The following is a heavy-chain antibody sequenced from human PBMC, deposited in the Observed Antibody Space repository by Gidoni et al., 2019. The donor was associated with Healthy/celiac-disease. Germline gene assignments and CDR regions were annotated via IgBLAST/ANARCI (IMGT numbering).Heavy chain of an antibody. V-gene: IGHV3-23*01. CDR3: AKKVAGVVVPAAYFDY. CDR2: SSGSGGST. J-gene: IGHJ4*02. Sequence: EVQLLESGGGLVQPGGSLRLSCAASGFTFSSYAMSWVRQAPGKGLEWVSASSGSGGSTYYADAVKGRFTISRDNSKNTLYLQMNSLRAEDTAVYYCAKKVAGVVVPAAYFDYWGQGTLVTVSS. D-gene: IGHD2-2*01. CDR1: GFTFSSYA.